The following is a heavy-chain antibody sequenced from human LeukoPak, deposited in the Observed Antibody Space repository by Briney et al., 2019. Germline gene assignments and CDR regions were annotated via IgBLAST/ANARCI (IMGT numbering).Heavy chain of an antibody. J-gene: IGHJ4*02. CDR3: ARHWGSVWFGESPFDF. V-gene: IGHV4-34*01. CDR2: INHSGST. Sequence: SETLSLTCAVYGGSFSGYYWSWIRQPPGKGLEWIGEINHSGSTNYNPSLKSRVTISVDTSKNQFSLKLSSVAAADTAMYYCARHWGSVWFGESPFDFWGQGTLVTVSS. CDR1: GGSFSGYY. D-gene: IGHD3-10*01.